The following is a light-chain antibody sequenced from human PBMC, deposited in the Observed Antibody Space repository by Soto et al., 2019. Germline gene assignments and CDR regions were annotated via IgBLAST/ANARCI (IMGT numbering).Light chain of an antibody. Sequence: EIVLTQSPGTLSLSPGERATLSCRASQSVSRKFLAWYQQKPGQAPKLLISGASSRAAGIPDRFSGSGSGTDFTLTISRLEAEDFALYSSQQYATSPGTFGQGTKLEIK. CDR1: QSVSRKF. CDR2: GAS. V-gene: IGKV3-20*01. J-gene: IGKJ2*02. CDR3: QQYATSPGT.